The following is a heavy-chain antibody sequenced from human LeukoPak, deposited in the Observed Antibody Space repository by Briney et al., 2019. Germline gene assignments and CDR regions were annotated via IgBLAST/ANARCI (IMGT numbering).Heavy chain of an antibody. Sequence: SSETLSLTCAVYGGSFSGYYWSWIRQPPGKGQEWIGEINHSGSTNYNPSLKSRVTISVDTSKNQFSLKLSSVTAADTAVYYCARHAVTMVRGVIGGSNWFDPWGQGTLVTVSS. CDR1: GGSFSGYY. J-gene: IGHJ5*02. CDR3: ARHAVTMVRGVIGGSNWFDP. V-gene: IGHV4-34*01. D-gene: IGHD3-10*01. CDR2: INHSGST.